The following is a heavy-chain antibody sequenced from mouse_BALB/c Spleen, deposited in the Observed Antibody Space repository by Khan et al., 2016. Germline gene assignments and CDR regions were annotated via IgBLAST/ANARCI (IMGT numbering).Heavy chain of an antibody. V-gene: IGHV2-6-7*01. CDR1: GFSLTSYG. D-gene: IGHD1-1*02. CDR3: ARVWGDY. Sequence: QVQLKESGPGLVAPSQSLSITCTVSGFSLTSYGVHWVRQPPGKGLEWLGMIWGDGSTDYNSALKSRLSISKDNSKSQVFLKMNSLPTDDTARYYCARVWGDYWGQGTSVTVSS. J-gene: IGHJ4*01. CDR2: IWGDGST.